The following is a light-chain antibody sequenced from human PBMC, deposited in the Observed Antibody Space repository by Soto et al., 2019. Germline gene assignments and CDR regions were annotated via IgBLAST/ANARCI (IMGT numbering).Light chain of an antibody. CDR1: QSVSSSY. V-gene: IGKV3-20*01. J-gene: IGKJ5*01. Sequence: EIVLTPSPGTLSLSPGERATLSCRASQSVSSSYLAWYQQKPGQAPRLLIYGASSRATGIPDRFSGSASGADFTLTIDRLQPEDFAVYYCQLYGNPPPFGQGARLEIK. CDR2: GAS. CDR3: QLYGNPPP.